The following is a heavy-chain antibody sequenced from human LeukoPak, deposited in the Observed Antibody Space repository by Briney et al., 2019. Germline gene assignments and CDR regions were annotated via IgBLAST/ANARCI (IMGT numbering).Heavy chain of an antibody. D-gene: IGHD3-22*01. CDR3: ARAVDYYDSSGYFHYFDY. CDR1: GGTFSSYA. V-gene: IGHV1-69*13. Sequence: ASVTVSCTASGGTFSSYAISWVRQAPGQGLEWMGGIIPIFGTANYAQKFQGRVTITADESTSTAYMELSSLRSEDTAVYYCARAVDYYDSSGYFHYFDYWGQGTLVTVSS. J-gene: IGHJ4*02. CDR2: IIPIFGTA.